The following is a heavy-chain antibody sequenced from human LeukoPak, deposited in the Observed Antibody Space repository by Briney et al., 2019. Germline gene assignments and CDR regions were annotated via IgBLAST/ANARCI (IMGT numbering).Heavy chain of an antibody. CDR3: ARSTYYYGSGSLPDY. J-gene: IGHJ4*02. Sequence: ASVKVSCKASGYTFTRYGISWVRQAPGQGLEWMGWISAYNGNTNYAQKLQGRVTMTTDTSASTAYMELRSLTSDDTAVYYCARSTYYYGSGSLPDYWGQGTLVTVSS. CDR1: GYTFTRYG. CDR2: ISAYNGNT. D-gene: IGHD3-10*01. V-gene: IGHV1-18*01.